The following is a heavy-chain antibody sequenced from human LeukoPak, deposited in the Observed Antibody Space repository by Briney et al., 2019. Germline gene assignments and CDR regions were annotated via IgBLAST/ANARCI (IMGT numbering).Heavy chain of an antibody. CDR2: INHSGST. J-gene: IGHJ3*02. CDR1: GGSFSGYY. CDR3: ARAVLLWFGEPLGAFDI. V-gene: IGHV4-34*01. Sequence: SETLSLTCAVYGGSFSGYYWSWIRQPPGKGLEWIGEINHSGSTNYNPSLTSRVTISVDTSKNQFSLKLSSVTAADTAVYYCARAVLLWFGEPLGAFDIWGQGTMVTVSS. D-gene: IGHD3-10*01.